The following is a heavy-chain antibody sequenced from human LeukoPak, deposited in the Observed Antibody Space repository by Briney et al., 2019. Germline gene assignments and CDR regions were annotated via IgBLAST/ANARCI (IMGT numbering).Heavy chain of an antibody. J-gene: IGHJ6*03. CDR1: GYTFISNN. D-gene: IGHD6-13*01. Sequence: ASVKVSCKASGYTFISNNMHWMRQAPGQGLEWMAILKPSSGSTTYAQKFQGRLTVTRDMSTSTVYMELSTLRSEDTAVYYCARDRAAAGTRKVYYYYYMDVWGKGTTVTVSS. V-gene: IGHV1-46*01. CDR2: LKPSSGST. CDR3: ARDRAAAGTRKVYYYYYMDV.